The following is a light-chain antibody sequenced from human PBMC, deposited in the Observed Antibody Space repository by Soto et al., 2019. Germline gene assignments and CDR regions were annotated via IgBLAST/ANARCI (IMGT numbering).Light chain of an antibody. Sequence: EIVLTQSPATLSLSPGERATLSCRASQSVSSNLAWYQQKPGQAPRLLIYGASTRATGIPARFSGSVPGTEFTLTISSLQSEDFAVYYCQQYNNWPPWTFCQGTKVYIK. CDR1: QSVSSN. CDR3: QQYNNWPPWT. J-gene: IGKJ1*01. CDR2: GAS. V-gene: IGKV3-15*01.